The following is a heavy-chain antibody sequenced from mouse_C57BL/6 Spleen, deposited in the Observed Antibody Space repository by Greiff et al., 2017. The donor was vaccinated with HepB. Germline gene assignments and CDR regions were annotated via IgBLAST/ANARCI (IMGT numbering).Heavy chain of an antibody. CDR2: INPSNGGT. CDR1: GYTFTSYW. V-gene: IGHV1-53*01. CDR3: ARRGGYYGSSPYYYAMDY. Sequence: VQLQQPGTELVKPGASVKLSCKASGYTFTSYWMHWVKQRPGQGLEWIGNINPSNGGTNYNEKFKSKATLTVDKSSSTAYMQLSSLTSEDSAVYYCARRGGYYGSSPYYYAMDYWGQGTSVTVSS. D-gene: IGHD1-1*01. J-gene: IGHJ4*01.